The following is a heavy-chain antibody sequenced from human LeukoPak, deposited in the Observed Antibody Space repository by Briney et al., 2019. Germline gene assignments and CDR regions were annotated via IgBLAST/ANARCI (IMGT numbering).Heavy chain of an antibody. D-gene: IGHD4-23*01. V-gene: IGHV3-30*04. CDR3: ARDPTVANYYYYYMDV. CDR2: ISYDGSNK. J-gene: IGHJ6*03. Sequence: GGSLRLSCAASGFTFSSYAMHWVRQAPGKGLEWVAVISYDGSNKYHADSVKGRFTISRDNSKNTLYLQMNSLRAEDTAVYYCARDPTVANYYYYYMDVWGKGTTVTVSS. CDR1: GFTFSSYA.